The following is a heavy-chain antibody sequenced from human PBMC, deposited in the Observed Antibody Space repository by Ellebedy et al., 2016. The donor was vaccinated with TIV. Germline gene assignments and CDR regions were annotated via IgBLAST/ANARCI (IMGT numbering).Heavy chain of an antibody. Sequence: SETLSLXCAVYGGSFSGYYWSWIRQPPGKGLEWIGEINHSGSTNYNPSLKSRVTISVDTSKNQFSLKLSSVTAADTAVYYCARLSGSYGAAFDIWGQGTMVTVSS. V-gene: IGHV4-34*01. CDR2: INHSGST. D-gene: IGHD1-26*01. CDR3: ARLSGSYGAAFDI. CDR1: GGSFSGYY. J-gene: IGHJ3*02.